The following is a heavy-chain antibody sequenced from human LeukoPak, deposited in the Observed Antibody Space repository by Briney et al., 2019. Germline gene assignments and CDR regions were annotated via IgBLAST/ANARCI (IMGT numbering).Heavy chain of an antibody. D-gene: IGHD6-19*01. V-gene: IGHV4-59*08. CDR3: ARAVSGRFDY. Sequence: SETLSLTCTVSGGSISSYYWSWIRQPPGKGLEWIGYIYYSGNTNYNPSLNSRVTISVDTSKNQFSLRLSSVTAADTAIYYCARAVSGRFDYWGQGTLVTVSS. CDR2: IYYSGNT. J-gene: IGHJ4*02. CDR1: GGSISSYY.